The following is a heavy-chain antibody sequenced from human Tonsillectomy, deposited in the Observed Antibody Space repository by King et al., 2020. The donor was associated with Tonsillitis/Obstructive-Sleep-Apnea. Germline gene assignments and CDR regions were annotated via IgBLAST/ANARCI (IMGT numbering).Heavy chain of an antibody. CDR2: IYPDDSDT. Sequence: QLVQSGAEVKKPGESLKISCKGSGYSFTNYWIGWVRQMPGKGLEWMGIIYPDDSDTRYSPSFQGQVTISADKSTSTAYLQWSSLKASDTAMYYCARSFTSNNCFGYYFDYWGQGTLVTVSS. CDR1: GYSFTNYW. D-gene: IGHD2-2*01. CDR3: ARSFTSNNCFGYYFDY. J-gene: IGHJ4*02. V-gene: IGHV5-51*01.